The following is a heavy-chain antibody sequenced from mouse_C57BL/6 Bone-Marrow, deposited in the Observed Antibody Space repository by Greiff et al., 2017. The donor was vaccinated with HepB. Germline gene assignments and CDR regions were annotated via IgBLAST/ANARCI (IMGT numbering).Heavy chain of an antibody. V-gene: IGHV5-9*04. CDR3: ARDDYDKDY. CDR1: GFAFSSYT. J-gene: IGHJ2*01. Sequence: EVKLVESGGGLVKPGGSLKLSCAASGFAFSSYTMSWVRQTPEKRLEWVATISGGGGNTYYPDSVKGRFTISRDNAKNTLYLQMSSLRSEDTAMYYCARDDYDKDYWGQGTTLTVSS. D-gene: IGHD2-4*01. CDR2: ISGGGGNT.